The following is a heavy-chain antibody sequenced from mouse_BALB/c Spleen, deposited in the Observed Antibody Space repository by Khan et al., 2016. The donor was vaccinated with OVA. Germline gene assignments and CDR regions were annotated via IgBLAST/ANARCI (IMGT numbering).Heavy chain of an antibody. CDR2: IYPGAGDT. J-gene: IGHJ2*01. D-gene: IGHD4-1*01. Sequence: QVQLQQSGAELVRPGSSVKISCKASGYAFSSYWMNWVKQRPGQGLEWIGQIYPGAGDTNYNGKFKGKATLTADKSSSTAYMQLSSLTSEDSAVXFCARELGGDYFDYWGQGTTLTVSS. CDR3: ARELGGDYFDY. CDR1: GYAFSSYW. V-gene: IGHV1-80*01.